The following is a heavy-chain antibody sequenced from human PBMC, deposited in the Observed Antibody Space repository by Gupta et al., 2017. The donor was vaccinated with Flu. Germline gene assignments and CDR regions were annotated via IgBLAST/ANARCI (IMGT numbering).Heavy chain of an antibody. CDR1: GFSFSSYG. V-gene: IGHV3-21*02. CDR2: MNRDGNR. J-gene: IGHJ4*02. Sequence: EVQLVESGGTLVKPGESLRLSCATSGFSFSSYGMNWVRQTPGKGLEWVSSMNRDGNRYYAGSVEGRFTISRDNAKNSLFLQMSNLRVEDTAVYYCARDLDAVGSSEGFDNWGQGTLVTVSS. D-gene: IGHD1-26*01. CDR3: ARDLDAVGSSEGFDN.